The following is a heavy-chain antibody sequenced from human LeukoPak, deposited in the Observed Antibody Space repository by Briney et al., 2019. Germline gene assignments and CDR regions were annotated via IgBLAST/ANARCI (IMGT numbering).Heavy chain of an antibody. Sequence: GESLKISCKGSGYSFTNNWIGWVRQMPGKGLEWMGITYPGDSNTRYSPSFQGQVTIPADKSISTAYLQWSSLKASDTAMYYCARLGGDYGYYFDYWGQGTLVTVSS. D-gene: IGHD4-17*01. CDR2: TYPGDSNT. V-gene: IGHV5-51*01. CDR3: ARLGGDYGYYFDY. J-gene: IGHJ4*02. CDR1: GYSFTNNW.